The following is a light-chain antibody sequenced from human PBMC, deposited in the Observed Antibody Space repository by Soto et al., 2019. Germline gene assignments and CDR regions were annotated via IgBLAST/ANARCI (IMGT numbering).Light chain of an antibody. J-gene: IGKJ4*01. Sequence: DIQMTQSPSTLSASVGVRVTLTCRASQSISSWLAWYRQKPGKAPKLLIFDASSLESGTPSRFSGRRSGTQFTLTINGLQPDDFATYYCQQYDNYKPLTFGGGTKVDI. CDR1: QSISSW. CDR2: DAS. V-gene: IGKV1-5*01. CDR3: QQYDNYKPLT.